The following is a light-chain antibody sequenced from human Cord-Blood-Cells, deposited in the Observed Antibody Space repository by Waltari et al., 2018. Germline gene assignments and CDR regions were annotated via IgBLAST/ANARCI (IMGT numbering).Light chain of an antibody. Sequence: QSALTQPPSVYGSPGQAISIACTGTRSDVGSYYLVCCYQQHPGKAHRFMVYEGSNRPSGVSNRFSGSNSGNTPSLTISGLQAEDEANYYCCSYAGSSPYVVFGGGTQLTLL. CDR1: RSDVGSYYL. V-gene: IGLV2-23*01. J-gene: IGLJ2*01. CDR3: CSYAGSSPYVV. CDR2: EGS.